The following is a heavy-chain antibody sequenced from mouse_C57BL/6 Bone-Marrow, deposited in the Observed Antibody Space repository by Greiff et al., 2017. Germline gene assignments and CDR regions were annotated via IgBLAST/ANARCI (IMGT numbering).Heavy chain of an antibody. CDR3: ARDHYYGSSLYYFDY. D-gene: IGHD1-1*01. J-gene: IGHJ2*01. CDR2: IDPSDSYT. Sequence: LQQPGAELVKPGASVKLSCKASGYTFTSYWMQWVKQRPGQGLEWIGEIDPSDSYTNYNQKFKGKATLTVDTSSSTAYMQLSSLTSEDSAVYFCARDHYYGSSLYYFDYWGQGTTLTVSS. V-gene: IGHV1-50*01. CDR1: GYTFTSYW.